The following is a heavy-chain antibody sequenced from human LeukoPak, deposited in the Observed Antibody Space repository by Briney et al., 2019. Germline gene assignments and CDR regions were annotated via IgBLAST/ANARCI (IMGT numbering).Heavy chain of an antibody. CDR3: ATRRGYSYEDYFDY. Sequence: SETLSLTCTVSGGSVSSSSYYWAWIRQPPGKGLEWIGSIYYSGSTYYNPSLKSRVTISVHTSKIHFSLKLSSVTAADTAVYYCATRRGYSYEDYFDYWGQGTLVTVSS. CDR1: GGSVSSSSYY. D-gene: IGHD5-18*01. CDR2: IYYSGST. V-gene: IGHV4-39*02. J-gene: IGHJ4*02.